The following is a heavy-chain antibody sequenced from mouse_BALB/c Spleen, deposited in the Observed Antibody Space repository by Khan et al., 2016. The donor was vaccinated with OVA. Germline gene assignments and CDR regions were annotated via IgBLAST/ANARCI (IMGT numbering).Heavy chain of an antibody. CDR1: GYSITSDYA. V-gene: IGHV3-2*02. CDR3: ARSVIYYYGSSPY. Sequence: EVELVESGPGLVKPSQSLSLTCTVTGYSITSDYAWNWIRQFPENKLEWMGYISYSGSTSYNPSLKSRISITRDTSKNQFFLQLNSVTTEDTATYYCARSVIYYYGSSPYWGQGTLVTVSA. J-gene: IGHJ3*01. CDR2: ISYSGST. D-gene: IGHD1-1*01.